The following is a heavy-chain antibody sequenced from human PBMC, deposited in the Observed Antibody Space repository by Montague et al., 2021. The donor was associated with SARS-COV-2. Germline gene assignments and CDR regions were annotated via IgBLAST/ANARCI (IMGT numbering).Heavy chain of an antibody. CDR3: VKDSGYP. J-gene: IGHJ5*02. Sequence: SETLSLTCTVTGDSVISDKYYWSWVRQPPGKGLEWIGSIYDSGGTSYNPSLHSRVTITVDTSKNQFSLNLMSVTPADTAVYYCVKDSGYPWGQGTLVTVSS. D-gene: IGHD3-22*01. V-gene: IGHV4-61*01. CDR2: IYDSGGT. CDR1: GDSVISDKYY.